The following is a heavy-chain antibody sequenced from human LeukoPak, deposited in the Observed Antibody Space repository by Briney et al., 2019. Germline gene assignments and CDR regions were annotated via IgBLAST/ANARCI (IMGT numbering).Heavy chain of an antibody. D-gene: IGHD6-13*01. V-gene: IGHV3-48*03. CDR3: ARGGFIAIRSPFDY. CDR2: ISHSGTPI. J-gene: IGHJ4*02. Sequence: GGSLRLSCAASGFTFSSYEMNWVRQAPGKGLDWVSYISHSGTPIYYADSVKGRFTISRDNAKNSLYLQMNSLRAEDTAVYYCARGGFIAIRSPFDYWGQGTLVTVSS. CDR1: GFTFSSYE.